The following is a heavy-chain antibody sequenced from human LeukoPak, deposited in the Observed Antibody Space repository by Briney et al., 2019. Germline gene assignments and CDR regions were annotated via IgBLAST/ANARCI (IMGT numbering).Heavy chain of an antibody. CDR2: ISGSGGST. CDR1: GFTFSSYA. Sequence: PGGSLRLSCAASGFTFSSYATSWVRQAPGKGLEWVSAISGSGGSTYYADSVKGRFTISRDNSKNTLYLQMNSLRAEDTAVYYCARTPDYYGSGSQYYRYYYYGMDVWGQGTTVTVSS. CDR3: ARTPDYYGSGSQYYRYYYYGMDV. V-gene: IGHV3-23*01. J-gene: IGHJ6*02. D-gene: IGHD3-10*01.